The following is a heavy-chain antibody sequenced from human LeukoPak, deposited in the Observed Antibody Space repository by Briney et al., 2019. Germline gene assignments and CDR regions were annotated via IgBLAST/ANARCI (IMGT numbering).Heavy chain of an antibody. Sequence: GRSLRLSCAASGFTFDDYAMHWVRQAPGKGLEWVSGITWNSDNIEYADSVKGRFTISRDNAKNSLYLQMNSLRAEDTAVYYCASFGYGDTPGGLDYWGQGTLVTVSS. CDR2: ITWNSDNI. J-gene: IGHJ4*02. CDR1: GFTFDDYA. V-gene: IGHV3-9*01. D-gene: IGHD4-17*01. CDR3: ASFGYGDTPGGLDY.